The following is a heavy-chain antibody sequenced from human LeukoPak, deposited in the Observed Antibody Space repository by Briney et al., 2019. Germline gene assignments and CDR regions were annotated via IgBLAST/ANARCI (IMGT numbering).Heavy chain of an antibody. D-gene: IGHD1-14*01. CDR3: TRDRSRAEDD. V-gene: IGHV3-7*01. Sequence: PGGSLRLSFAASGFTFSGHWMSGVRQAPGKGLEWVANINQGGSDKYYVDSVKGRFTISRDNANNLLYLQMNSLRGEDTAVYYCTRDRSRAEDDWGQGTLVTVSS. CDR1: GFTFSGHW. J-gene: IGHJ4*02. CDR2: INQGGSDK.